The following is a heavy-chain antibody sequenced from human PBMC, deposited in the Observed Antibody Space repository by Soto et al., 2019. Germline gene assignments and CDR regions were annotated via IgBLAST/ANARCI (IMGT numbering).Heavy chain of an antibody. Sequence: QVQLQESGPGLVKPSQTLSLTCTVSGGSISSAGYYWSWIRQHPGKGLEWIGYIYYSGSTYYNPSLKSRVTISVDTSKNQFSLRLSSVTAADTAVYYCARDMGSLADAFDIWGQGTMVTVSS. CDR3: ARDMGSLADAFDI. CDR1: GGSISSAGYY. V-gene: IGHV4-31*03. J-gene: IGHJ3*02. CDR2: IYYSGST. D-gene: IGHD3-16*01.